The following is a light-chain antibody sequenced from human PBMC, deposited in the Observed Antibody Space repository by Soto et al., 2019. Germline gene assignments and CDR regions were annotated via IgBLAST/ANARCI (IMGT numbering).Light chain of an antibody. V-gene: IGKV3-20*01. CDR3: QQYGNSPQFT. CDR2: GAS. Sequence: EIVLTQSPGTLSLSPGERATLSCRASQSVSNSYLAWYQQKPGQAPRLLIYGASSRATGIPDRFSGSGSGTDFTLTISRLEPEDFAVYYCQQYGNSPQFTLGPGTKVDIK. J-gene: IGKJ3*01. CDR1: QSVSNSY.